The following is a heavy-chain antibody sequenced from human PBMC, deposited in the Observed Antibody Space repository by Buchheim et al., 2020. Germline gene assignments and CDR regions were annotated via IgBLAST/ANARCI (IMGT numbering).Heavy chain of an antibody. Sequence: QVQLQQWGAGLLKPSETLSLTCAVSGGSLSGYYWNWIRQPPGKGLEWIGEIGHSGNTHYTPSLKSRVTISVETSKNQFSLNLTSVTAADTAVYYCARRPGRYFDWLHDYWGQGT. V-gene: IGHV4-34*01. CDR1: GGSLSGYY. CDR3: ARRPGRYFDWLHDY. D-gene: IGHD3-9*01. CDR2: IGHSGNT. J-gene: IGHJ4*02.